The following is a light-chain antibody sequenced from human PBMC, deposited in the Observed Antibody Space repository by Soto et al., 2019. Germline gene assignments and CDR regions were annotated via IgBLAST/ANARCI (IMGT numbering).Light chain of an antibody. CDR1: QSVSSNY. V-gene: IGKV3-20*01. Sequence: EIVLAQSPGTLSLSPGERATLSCRASQSVSSNYLAWYQQKPGQAPRLLIYGASSRATGIPDRFSGSGSGTDFTLTISRLEPEDFAVYYVQQYGSSPLTFGGGTKVEIK. CDR3: QQYGSSPLT. J-gene: IGKJ4*01. CDR2: GAS.